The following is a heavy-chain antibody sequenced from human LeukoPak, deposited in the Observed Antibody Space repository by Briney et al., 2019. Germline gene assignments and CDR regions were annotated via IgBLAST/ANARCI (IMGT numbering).Heavy chain of an antibody. J-gene: IGHJ5*02. D-gene: IGHD3-3*01. CDR1: GGSISSSSYY. CDR2: TYYSGST. V-gene: IGHV4-39*01. CDR3: ARSLYYDFWSGYYLDWFDP. Sequence: PSETLSLTCTVSGGSISSSSYYWGWIRQPPGKGLEWIGSTYYSGSTYYNPSLKSRVTISVDTSKNQFSLKLSSVTAADTAVYYCARSLYYDFWSGYYLDWFDPWGQGTLVTVSS.